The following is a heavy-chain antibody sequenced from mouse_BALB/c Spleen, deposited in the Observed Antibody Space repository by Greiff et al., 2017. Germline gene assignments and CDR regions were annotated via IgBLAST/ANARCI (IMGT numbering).Heavy chain of an antibody. CDR2: ISTYYGDA. Sequence: LQQSGAELVRPGVSVKISCKGSGYTFTDYAMHWVKQSHAKSLEWIGVISTYYGDASYNQKFKGKATMTVDKSSSTAYMELARLTSEDSAIYYCARGSLFAYWGQGTLVTVSA. V-gene: IGHV1S137*01. J-gene: IGHJ3*01. CDR1: GYTFTDYA. CDR3: ARGSLFAY.